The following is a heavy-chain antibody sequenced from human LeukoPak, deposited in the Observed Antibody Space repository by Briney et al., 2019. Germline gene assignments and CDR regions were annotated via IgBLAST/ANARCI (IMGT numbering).Heavy chain of an antibody. Sequence: SETLSLTCAVSGGSISSGGYSWSWIRQPPGKGLEWIRYIYHSGSTYYNPSLKSRVTISVDRSKNQFSLKLSSVTAADTAVYYCARGGAYDYVWGSYGMDVWGQGTTVTVSS. V-gene: IGHV4-30-2*01. CDR3: ARGGAYDYVWGSYGMDV. CDR1: GGSISSGGYS. D-gene: IGHD3-16*01. J-gene: IGHJ6*02. CDR2: IYHSGST.